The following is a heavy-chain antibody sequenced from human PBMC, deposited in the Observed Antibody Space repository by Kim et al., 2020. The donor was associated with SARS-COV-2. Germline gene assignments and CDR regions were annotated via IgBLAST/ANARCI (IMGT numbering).Heavy chain of an antibody. CDR3: AGDLRTGGYYYYGMDV. V-gene: IGHV1-2*02. D-gene: IGHD7-27*01. Sequence: ASVKVSCKASGYTFTGYYMHWVRQAPGQGLEWMGWINPNSGGTNYAQKFQGRVTMTRDTSISTAYMELSRLRSDDTAVYYCAGDLRTGGYYYYGMDVWGQGTTVTVSS. CDR2: INPNSGGT. CDR1: GYTFTGYY. J-gene: IGHJ6*02.